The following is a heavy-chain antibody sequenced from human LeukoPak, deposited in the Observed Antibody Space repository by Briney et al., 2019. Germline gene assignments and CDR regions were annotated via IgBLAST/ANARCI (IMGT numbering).Heavy chain of an antibody. CDR2: ISSSSSYI. V-gene: IGHV3-21*01. D-gene: IGHD5-24*01. CDR1: GFTVSSNY. CDR3: ARDLTEMATINYYYYYMDV. J-gene: IGHJ6*03. Sequence: PGGSLRLSCAASGFTVSSNYMSWVRQAPGKGLEWVSSISSSSSYIYYADSVKGRFTISRDNAKNSLYLQMNSLRAEDTAVYYCARDLTEMATINYYYYYMDVWGKGTTVTVSS.